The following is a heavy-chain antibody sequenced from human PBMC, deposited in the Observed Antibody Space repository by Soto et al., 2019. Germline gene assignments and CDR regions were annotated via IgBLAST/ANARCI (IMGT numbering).Heavy chain of an antibody. J-gene: IGHJ4*02. CDR3: GGKNYDSSGYFDY. CDR1: GGSISSYY. V-gene: IGHV4-59*01. Sequence: LSLTCTVSGGSISSYYWSWIRQPPGKGLEWIGYMYYSGSTNYNPSLKSRVTISVDTSKNQFSLKLSSVTAADTAVYYCGGKNYDSSGYFDYWGQGTLVTVSS. D-gene: IGHD3-22*01. CDR2: MYYSGST.